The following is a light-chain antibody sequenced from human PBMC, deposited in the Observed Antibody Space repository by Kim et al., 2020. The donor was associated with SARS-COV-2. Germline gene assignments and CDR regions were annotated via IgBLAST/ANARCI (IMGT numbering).Light chain of an antibody. Sequence: QSALTQPASLSGSPGQSITISCTGTSSDIGTYNYVSWYQQHPGEAPKVIIYDVTSRPSGVSHRFSGSKSDNTASLTISGLQAEDEADYYCSSYTLSGTLVFGDGTKVTVL. V-gene: IGLV2-14*03. CDR1: SSDIGTYNY. CDR2: DVT. J-gene: IGLJ1*01. CDR3: SSYTLSGTLV.